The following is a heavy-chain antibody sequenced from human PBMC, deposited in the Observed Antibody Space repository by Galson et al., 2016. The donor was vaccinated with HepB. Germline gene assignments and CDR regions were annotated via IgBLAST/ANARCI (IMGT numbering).Heavy chain of an antibody. D-gene: IGHD6-13*01. J-gene: IGHJ4*02. CDR2: IHHTGLS. CDR1: GGSLSTNNW. V-gene: IGHV4-4*02. CDR3: AREAPADYFDY. Sequence: SETLSLTCAVSGGSLSTNNWWSWVRQPPGEGLEWIGQIHHTGLSYFNPSLRSRVTMSLDKSSNQVSLKLSSVTAADTAVYYCAREAPADYFDYWGRGTLVTVSS.